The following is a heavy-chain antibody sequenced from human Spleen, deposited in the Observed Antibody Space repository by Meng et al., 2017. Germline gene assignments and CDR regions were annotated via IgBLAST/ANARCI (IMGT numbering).Heavy chain of an antibody. CDR1: GSTFSSYS. V-gene: IGHV3-21*01. D-gene: IGHD6-19*01. CDR2: ITGGSSYI. J-gene: IGHJ5*02. CDR3: ARATYSSGWFDD. Sequence: GESLKISCAASGSTFSSYSMNWVRQAPEKGLEWVSSITGGSSYIYYADSVKGRFTISRDNAKHTLYLQTNSLRAEDTSVYYCARATYSSGWFDDWGQGTLVTVSS.